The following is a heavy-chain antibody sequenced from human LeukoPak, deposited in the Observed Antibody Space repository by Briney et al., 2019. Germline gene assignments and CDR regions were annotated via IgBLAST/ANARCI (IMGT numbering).Heavy chain of an antibody. CDR1: GGSISSNNW. Sequence: PSETLSLTCTVSGGSISSNNWWGWVRQPPGKGLEWIGEIYHSGSPNYNPSLGSRVTISVDKPRNHFSLNLSSVTDADTAVYYCARVNINNWHSCDYWGQGTLVTASS. D-gene: IGHD1-1*01. CDR2: IYHSGSP. CDR3: ARVNINNWHSCDY. J-gene: IGHJ4*02. V-gene: IGHV4-4*02.